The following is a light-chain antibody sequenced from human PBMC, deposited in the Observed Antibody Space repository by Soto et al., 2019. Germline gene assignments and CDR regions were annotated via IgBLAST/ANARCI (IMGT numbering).Light chain of an antibody. CDR1: HPISNY. V-gene: IGKV1-39*01. CDR2: GAS. Sequence: DIPMTQSPSSLSASVGDRVTITCRASHPISNYLNWYQHRPGKAPKLLIYGASTLQSGVPSRFSGSESGTDFTLTITSLQPEDCATYYCQQTYATPITFGQGTRREIK. J-gene: IGKJ5*01. CDR3: QQTYATPIT.